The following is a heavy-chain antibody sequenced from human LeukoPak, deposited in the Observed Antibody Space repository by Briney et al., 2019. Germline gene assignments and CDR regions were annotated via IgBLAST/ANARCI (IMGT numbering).Heavy chain of an antibody. V-gene: IGHV4-38-2*01. J-gene: IGHJ4*02. CDR2: IYHSGST. D-gene: IGHD6-19*01. CDR3: ARAKGSGWYPVDY. Sequence: SETLSLTCAVSGYSISSGYYWGWIRQRPGKGLEWIGSIYHSGSTYYNPSLKSRVTISVDTSKNQLSLKLSSVTAADTAVYYCARAKGSGWYPVDYWGQGTLVTVSS. CDR1: GYSISSGYY.